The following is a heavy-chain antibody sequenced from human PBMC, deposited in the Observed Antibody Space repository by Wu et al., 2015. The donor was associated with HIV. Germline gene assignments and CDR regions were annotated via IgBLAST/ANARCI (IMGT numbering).Heavy chain of an antibody. CDR2: FSPKDGET. Sequence: QVQLIQSGAEVKKPGASVKVSCKVSGYILSKISMHWCDRLLGKGLEWMGGFSPKDGETIYAQKFQGRVTIIEDMSTDTAYMEVSCLRSEDTAVYYCLTGIATADTTFYFDYWARERWSPSPQ. CDR1: GYILSKIS. CDR3: LTGIATADTTFYFDY. J-gene: IGHJ4*02. D-gene: IGHD6-13*01. V-gene: IGHV1-24*01.